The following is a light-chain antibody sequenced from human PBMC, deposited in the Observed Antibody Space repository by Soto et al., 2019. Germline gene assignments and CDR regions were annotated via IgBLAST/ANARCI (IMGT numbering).Light chain of an antibody. CDR3: QQRNIWPPVT. J-gene: IGKJ5*01. Sequence: DIQLTQSPSFLSASVGARVPITCRASQGISSNLAWYQQNPGKAPNLLIYDASSLESGVPSRFSGSGSGTDFTLTISSLEPEDFAVYYCQQRNIWPPVTFGQGTRLEI. CDR1: QGISSN. V-gene: IGKV1-9*01. CDR2: DAS.